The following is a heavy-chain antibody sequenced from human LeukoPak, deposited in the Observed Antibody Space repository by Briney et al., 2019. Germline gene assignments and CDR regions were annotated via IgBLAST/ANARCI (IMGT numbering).Heavy chain of an antibody. D-gene: IGHD3-10*01. CDR3: ARAVPRVRGLTSFDY. CDR1: GGSISSYY. Sequence: SETLSLTCTVSGGSISSYYWSWIRQPPGKGLEWIGYIYYSGSTNYNPSLKSRVTMSVVTSKNQFSLKLSSVTAADTAVYYCARAVPRVRGLTSFDYWARELWSPSPQ. J-gene: IGHJ4*02. CDR2: IYYSGST. V-gene: IGHV4-59*01.